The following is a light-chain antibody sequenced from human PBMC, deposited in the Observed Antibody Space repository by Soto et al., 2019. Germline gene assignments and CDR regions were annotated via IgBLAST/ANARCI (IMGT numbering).Light chain of an antibody. V-gene: IGLV1-36*01. CDR2: YDD. CDR3: AAWDDRLNGVV. J-gene: IGLJ2*01. CDR1: SSNIGNNA. Sequence: QSVLTQPPSVSEAPRQRVTISCSGSSSNIGNNAVNWYQQIPGKAPKLLIYYDDLLPSGVSDRFSGSKSGTSASLAISVLQSEDEADYYCAAWDDRLNGVVFGGGTKLTVL.